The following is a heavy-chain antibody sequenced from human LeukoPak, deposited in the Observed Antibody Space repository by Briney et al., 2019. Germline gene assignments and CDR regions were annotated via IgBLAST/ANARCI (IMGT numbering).Heavy chain of an antibody. Sequence: GGSLRLSCAASRITFSSYSMNWVRQAPGKGLEWVSSISSSSSYIYYADSVKGRFTISRDNAKNSLYLQMNSLRAEDTAVYYCAREGALNSGGSCWGQGTLVTVSS. CDR1: RITFSSYS. CDR2: ISSSSSYI. J-gene: IGHJ4*02. D-gene: IGHD2-15*01. CDR3: AREGALNSGGSC. V-gene: IGHV3-21*01.